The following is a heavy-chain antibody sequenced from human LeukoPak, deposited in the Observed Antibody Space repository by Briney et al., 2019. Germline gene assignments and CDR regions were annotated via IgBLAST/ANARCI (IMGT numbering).Heavy chain of an antibody. CDR3: AKGGRDSKYFNY. Sequence: PGGSLRLSCAASGFTFNSYAMSWVRQAPGKGLEWVSIISASGAITNYADSVKGRFTVSRDKSENTLYLQMNSLRAEDTALYYCAKGGRDSKYFNYWGQGTLVTVSS. J-gene: IGHJ4*02. V-gene: IGHV3-23*01. CDR2: ISASGAIT. D-gene: IGHD6-13*01. CDR1: GFTFNSYA.